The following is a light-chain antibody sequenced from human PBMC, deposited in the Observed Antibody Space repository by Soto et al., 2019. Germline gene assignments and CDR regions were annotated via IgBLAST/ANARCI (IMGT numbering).Light chain of an antibody. CDR3: CSYAGNSLWV. CDR1: NSDVGGYNY. CDR2: DVS. J-gene: IGLJ3*02. Sequence: QSALTQPRSVSGSPGQSVTISCTGTNSDVGGYNYVSWYQQHPGKALKLVIYDVSKRPSGVPDRFSGSKSGNTASLTISGLQAEDEADYYCCSYAGNSLWVFGGGTKLTVL. V-gene: IGLV2-11*01.